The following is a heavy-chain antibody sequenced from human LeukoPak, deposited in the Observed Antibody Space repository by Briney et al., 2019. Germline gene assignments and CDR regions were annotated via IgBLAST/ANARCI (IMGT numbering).Heavy chain of an antibody. CDR2: MSPNSGYT. D-gene: IGHD6-6*01. CDR1: GYTFTSFD. J-gene: IGHJ4*02. CDR3: AKSSIAARGPRRHCFDY. Sequence: GASVKVSCEASGYTFTSFDISWVRQAPGQGLEWMGWMSPNSGYTGYAQKFQDRVSMTRNTSTTTAYMELSSLRSEDTAVYYCAKSSIAARGPRRHCFDYWGQGTLVTVSS. V-gene: IGHV1-8*01.